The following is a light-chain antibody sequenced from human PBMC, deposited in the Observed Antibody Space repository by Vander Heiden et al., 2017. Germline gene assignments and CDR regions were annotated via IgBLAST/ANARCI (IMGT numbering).Light chain of an antibody. CDR3: MQALQTPIT. V-gene: IGKV2-28*01. J-gene: IGKJ5*01. Sequence: DIVMTQSQLSLPVTPGEPASISCRSSQSLLQSNGYNYLDWYLQKPGQSPQLLIYLGSNRASGVPDRFSGSGSGTDFTLKISRVEAEDVGVYYCMQALQTPITFGQGTRLEIK. CDR1: QSLLQSNGYNY. CDR2: LGS.